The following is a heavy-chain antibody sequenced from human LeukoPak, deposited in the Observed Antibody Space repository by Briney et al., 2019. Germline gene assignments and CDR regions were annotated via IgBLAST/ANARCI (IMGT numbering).Heavy chain of an antibody. J-gene: IGHJ4*02. CDR1: GFTFSSYW. CDR2: INSDGSST. CDR3: ARDSDFWSGYYFDC. D-gene: IGHD3-3*01. Sequence: GGSLRLSCAASGFTFSSYWMHWVRQAPGKGLVWVSRINSDGSSTSYADSVKGRFTISRDNAKNTLHLQMNSLRAEDTAVYYCARDSDFWSGYYFDCWGQGTLVTVSS. V-gene: IGHV3-74*01.